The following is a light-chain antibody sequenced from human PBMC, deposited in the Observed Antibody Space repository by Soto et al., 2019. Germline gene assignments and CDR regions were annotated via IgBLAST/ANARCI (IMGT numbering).Light chain of an antibody. J-gene: IGKJ2*01. CDR1: QNFGNTF. CDR3: QQYGSSPYT. CDR2: DAS. Sequence: EIVLTQSPGTLSLSPGETATLSCRASQNFGNTFLAWDQQKPGQAPRLLIYDASNRATGIPARFSGSGSETDFTLTISRLEPEDFAVYFCQQYGSSPYTFGQGTRLEIK. V-gene: IGKV3-20*01.